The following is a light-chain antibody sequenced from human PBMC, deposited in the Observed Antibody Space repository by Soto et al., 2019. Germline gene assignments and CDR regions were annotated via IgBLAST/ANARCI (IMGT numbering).Light chain of an antibody. Sequence: QSVLTQPASVSGSPGQSITISCTGTSSDLGSYDLVSWYQQHPGKAPKLIIYEGSKRPSGVSDRFSGSKSGTSASLAITGLQAEDEADYYCQSYDDSLNVYVFGTGTKVTVL. CDR3: QSYDDSLNVYV. J-gene: IGLJ1*01. CDR1: SSDLGSYDL. CDR2: EGS. V-gene: IGLV2-14*02.